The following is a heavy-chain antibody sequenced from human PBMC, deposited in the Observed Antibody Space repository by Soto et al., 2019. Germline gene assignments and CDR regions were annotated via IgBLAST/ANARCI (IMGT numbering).Heavy chain of an antibody. D-gene: IGHD6-6*01. V-gene: IGHV3-30*18. CDR2: ISYDGSNK. CDR1: GFTFSSYG. Sequence: SLRLSCAASGFTFSSYGLHWVRQAPGKGLEWVAVISYDGSNKYYADSVKGRFTISRDNSKNTLYLQMNSLRAEDTAVYYCAKNSFREQLVRCCCYYYGMDVWGQGTTVTVSS. CDR3: AKNSFREQLVRCCCYYYGMDV. J-gene: IGHJ6*02.